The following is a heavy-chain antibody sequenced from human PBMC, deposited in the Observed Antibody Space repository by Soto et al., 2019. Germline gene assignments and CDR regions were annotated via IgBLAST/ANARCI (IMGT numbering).Heavy chain of an antibody. CDR2: IIPIFGTA. V-gene: IGHV1-69*01. D-gene: IGHD3-22*01. CDR3: AREQYYYDSSGYYPDAFDI. Sequence: QVQLVQSGAEVKKPGSSVKVSCKASGGTFSSYAISWVRQAPGQGLEWMGGIIPIFGTANYAQKFQGRVTIAADESTSTAYMGLSSLRSEDTAVYYCAREQYYYDSSGYYPDAFDIWGQGTMVTVSS. CDR1: GGTFSSYA. J-gene: IGHJ3*02.